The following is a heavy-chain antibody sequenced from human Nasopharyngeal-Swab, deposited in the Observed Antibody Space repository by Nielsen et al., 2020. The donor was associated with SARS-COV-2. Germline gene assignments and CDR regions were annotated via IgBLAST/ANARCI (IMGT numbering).Heavy chain of an antibody. V-gene: IGHV4-34*01. Sequence: SDTLSPTFAVYGGSFSGYHWSGTRQPPGKGLEWIGEINHSGSTNYNPSLKSRVTISVDTSKNQFSLKLSSVTAADTAVYYCARVAAAGSVLDLWGRGTLVPVSS. CDR1: GGSFSGYH. CDR3: ARVAAAGSVLDL. J-gene: IGHJ2*01. CDR2: INHSGST. D-gene: IGHD6-13*01.